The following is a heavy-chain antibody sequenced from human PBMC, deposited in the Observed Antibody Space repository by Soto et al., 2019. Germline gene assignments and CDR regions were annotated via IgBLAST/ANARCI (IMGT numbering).Heavy chain of an antibody. J-gene: IGHJ4*02. CDR3: ARADLHLGELSLIDY. D-gene: IGHD3-16*02. V-gene: IGHV1-18*01. Sequence: ASVKVSCKASGYTFTSYGISWVRQAPGQGLEWMGWISAYNGNTNYAQKLQGRVTMTTDKSTSTAYMELRSLRSDDTAVYYCARADLHLGELSLIDYWGQGTLVTVSS. CDR2: ISAYNGNT. CDR1: GYTFTSYG.